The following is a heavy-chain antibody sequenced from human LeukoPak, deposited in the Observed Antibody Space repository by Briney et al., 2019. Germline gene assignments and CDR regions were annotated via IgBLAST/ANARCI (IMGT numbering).Heavy chain of an antibody. CDR3: AREERDGYNYYWYFDL. CDR2: ITSSSNYI. D-gene: IGHD5-24*01. Sequence: KTGGSLRLSCAASGFTFSSYAMSWVRQAPGKGLEWVSSITSSSNYIYYADSVKGRFTISRDNAKNSLYLQMNSLRAEDTAVYYCAREERDGYNYYWYFDLWGRGTLVTVSS. V-gene: IGHV3-21*01. CDR1: GFTFSSYA. J-gene: IGHJ2*01.